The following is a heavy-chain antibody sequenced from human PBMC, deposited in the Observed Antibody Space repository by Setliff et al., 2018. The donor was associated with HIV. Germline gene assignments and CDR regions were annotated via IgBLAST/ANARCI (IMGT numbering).Heavy chain of an antibody. J-gene: IGHJ6*02. CDR1: GFTFSSYE. CDR2: ISSSGSTI. CDR3: ARDDSNYRQHGMDV. D-gene: IGHD4-4*01. Sequence: GSLSLSCAASGFTFSSYEMNWVRQAPGKGLEWVSYISSSGSTIYYADSVKGRFTISRDNAKNSLYLQMNSLRAEDTAVYYCARDDSNYRQHGMDVWGQGTTVTVSS. V-gene: IGHV3-48*03.